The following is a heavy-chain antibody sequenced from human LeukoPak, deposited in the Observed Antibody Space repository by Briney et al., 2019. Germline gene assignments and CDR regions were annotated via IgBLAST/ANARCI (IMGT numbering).Heavy chain of an antibody. CDR1: GYTFTGHY. CDR3: ARVGGSKWELLRSAEYFDY. J-gene: IGHJ4*02. V-gene: IGHV1-18*04. D-gene: IGHD1-26*01. CDR2: ISAYNGNT. Sequence: ASVKVSCKASGYTFTGHYIHWVRQAPGQGLEWMGWISAYNGNTNYAQKLQGRVTMTTDTSTSTAYMELRSLRSDDTAVYYCARVGGSKWELLRSAEYFDYWGQGTLVTVSS.